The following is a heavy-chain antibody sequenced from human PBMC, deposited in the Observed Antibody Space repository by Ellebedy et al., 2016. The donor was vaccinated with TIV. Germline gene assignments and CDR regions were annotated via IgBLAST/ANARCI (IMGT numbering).Heavy chain of an antibody. CDR1: GGSLSSGGHF. CDR2: IHHSGST. D-gene: IGHD3-22*01. CDR3: ARNHDDDSAFGAFHF. Sequence: MPSETLSLTCTVAGGSLSSGGHFWSWIRHHPGKGLEWIGYIHHSGSTHYNPSLKSRIHISVDTSKNQFSLSLSSATPADTGVYYCARNHDDDSAFGAFHFWGQGTTVTVSS. J-gene: IGHJ3*01. V-gene: IGHV4-31*03.